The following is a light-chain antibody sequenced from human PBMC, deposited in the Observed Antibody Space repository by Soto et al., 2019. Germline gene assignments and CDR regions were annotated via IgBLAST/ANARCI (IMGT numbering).Light chain of an antibody. CDR1: QSVSSSY. CDR3: QHRSNWPWT. Sequence: PGDRETITCRASQSVSSSYLAWYQQKPGQAPRLLIYGASSRATGIPDRFSGSGSGTDFTLTITGLEPEDSAVYYCQHRSNWPWTFGQGTKVDIK. J-gene: IGKJ1*01. V-gene: IGKV3D-20*02. CDR2: GAS.